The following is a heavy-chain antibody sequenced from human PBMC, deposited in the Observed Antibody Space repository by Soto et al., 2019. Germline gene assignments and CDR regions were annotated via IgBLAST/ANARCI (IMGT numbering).Heavy chain of an antibody. V-gene: IGHV1-2*02. CDR3: AREAKWMTGDYFFDF. CDR1: GYPFTAFF. J-gene: IGHJ4*02. D-gene: IGHD3-9*01. Sequence: ASVKVSCKACGYPFTAFFMHWVRQAAGQGREWMGWISPNSGDTKYAQKFQGRVTMTRDTSISTAYMEVSGPRADDTAIYYCAREAKWMTGDYFFDFWGQGTMVTVSS. CDR2: ISPNSGDT.